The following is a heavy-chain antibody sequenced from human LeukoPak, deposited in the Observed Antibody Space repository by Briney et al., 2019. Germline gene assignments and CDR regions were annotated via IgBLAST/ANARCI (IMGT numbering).Heavy chain of an antibody. V-gene: IGHV3-23*01. Sequence: GGSLRLSCAASGFTFSSYGMSWVHQAPGKGLEWVSAISGSGGSTYYADSVKGRFTISRDNSKNTLYLQMNSLRAEDTAVYYCASGSYYMDTTFDPWGQGTLVTVSS. CDR1: GFTFSSYG. J-gene: IGHJ5*02. CDR2: ISGSGGST. D-gene: IGHD3-10*01. CDR3: ASGSYYMDTTFDP.